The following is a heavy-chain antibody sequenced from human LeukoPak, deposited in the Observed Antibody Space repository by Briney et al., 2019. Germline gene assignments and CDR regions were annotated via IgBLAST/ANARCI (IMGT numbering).Heavy chain of an antibody. V-gene: IGHV4-34*01. CDR2: IDHSGRT. CDR1: GGSFSGYY. D-gene: IGHD5-12*01. Sequence: SETLSLTCAVYGGSFSGYYWSWIRQPPGKGLEWIAEIDHSGRTNFNRSLKSRVTISVDTSKNHFSLKLSSVTAADTAVYYCVRHGYRDYAIDSWGQGILVTVSS. CDR3: VRHGYRDYAIDS. J-gene: IGHJ4*02.